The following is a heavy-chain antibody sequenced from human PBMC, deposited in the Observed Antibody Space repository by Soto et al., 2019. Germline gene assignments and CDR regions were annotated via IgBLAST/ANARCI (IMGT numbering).Heavy chain of an antibody. Sequence: PSETLSRTCTVSGGSISSYYWSWIRQPPGKGLEWIGYIYYSGSTNYNPSLRSRVTMSADVSKNQFSLRLTSVTAADTALYYCARGMTPPGAPAWYYFDSWGQGTLVTVS. CDR3: ARGMTPPGAPAWYYFDS. J-gene: IGHJ4*02. CDR1: GGSISSYY. V-gene: IGHV4-59*08. CDR2: IYYSGST. D-gene: IGHD2-8*02.